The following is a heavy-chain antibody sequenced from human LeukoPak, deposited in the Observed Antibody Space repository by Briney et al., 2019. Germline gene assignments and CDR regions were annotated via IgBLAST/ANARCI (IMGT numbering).Heavy chain of an antibody. J-gene: IGHJ4*02. V-gene: IGHV1-69*06. Sequence: GASVKVSCKASGGTFSSYAISWVRQAPGQGLEWMGGIIPSFGTANYAQKFQGRVTITADKSTSTAYMELSSLRSEDTAVYYCARDRSGSYPLDYWGQGTLVTVSS. CDR2: IIPSFGTA. D-gene: IGHD1-26*01. CDR1: GGTFSSYA. CDR3: ARDRSGSYPLDY.